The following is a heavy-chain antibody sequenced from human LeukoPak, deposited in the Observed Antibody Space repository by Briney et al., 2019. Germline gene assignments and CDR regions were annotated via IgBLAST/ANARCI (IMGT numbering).Heavy chain of an antibody. CDR2: IYHSGST. D-gene: IGHD3-22*01. CDR1: GGSISSGGYS. J-gene: IGHJ4*02. Sequence: PSETLSLTCAVSGGSISSGGYSWSWIRQPPGKGLEWIGYIYHSGSTYYNPSLKSRVTISVDRSKNQFSLKLSSVTAADTAVYYCARASVRYYDSSGYYYIFDYWGQGTLVTVSS. CDR3: ARASVRYYDSSGYYYIFDY. V-gene: IGHV4-30-2*01.